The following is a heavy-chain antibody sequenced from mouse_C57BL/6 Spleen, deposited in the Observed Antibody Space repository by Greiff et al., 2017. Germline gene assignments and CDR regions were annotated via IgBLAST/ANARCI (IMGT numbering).Heavy chain of an antibody. V-gene: IGHV1-4*01. CDR3: ARGDDGDDMDY. CDR1: GYTFTSYT. D-gene: IGHD1-2*01. CDR2: INPSSGYT. J-gene: IGHJ4*01. Sequence: QVQLKQSGAELARPGASVKMSCKASGYTFTSYTMHWVKQRPGQGLEWIGYINPSSGYTKYDQKFKDKATLTADKSSSTAYMQLSSLTSEDSAVYYCARGDDGDDMDYWGQGTSGTVSS.